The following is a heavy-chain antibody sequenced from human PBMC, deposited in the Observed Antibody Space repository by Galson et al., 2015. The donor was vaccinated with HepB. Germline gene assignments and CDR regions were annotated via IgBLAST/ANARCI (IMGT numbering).Heavy chain of an antibody. J-gene: IGHJ4*02. CDR3: TRLTHDTIGGLPLFDY. D-gene: IGHD3-16*01. Sequence: SLRLSCAASGFTFSGSAMHWVRQASGKGLEWVGRIRSKANSYATAYAASVKGRFTISRDDSKNTAYLQMNSLKTEDTAMYYCTRLTHDTIGGLPLFDYWGQGTLVTVSS. CDR1: GFTFSGSA. V-gene: IGHV3-73*01. CDR2: IRSKANSYAT.